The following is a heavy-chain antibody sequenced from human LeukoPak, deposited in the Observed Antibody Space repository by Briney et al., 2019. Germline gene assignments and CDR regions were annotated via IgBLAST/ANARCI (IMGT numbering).Heavy chain of an antibody. CDR1: GGSISSYY. J-gene: IGHJ4*02. V-gene: IGHV4-59*08. D-gene: IGHD3-9*01. CDR2: IYYSGST. CDR3: ARAVGLRYFDWLLNDY. Sequence: SETLSLTCTVSGGSISSYYWSWIRQPPGKGLEWIGYIYYSGSTNYNPSLKSRVTISVDTSKNQFSLKLSSVTAADTAVYYCARAVGLRYFDWLLNDYWGQGTLVTVSS.